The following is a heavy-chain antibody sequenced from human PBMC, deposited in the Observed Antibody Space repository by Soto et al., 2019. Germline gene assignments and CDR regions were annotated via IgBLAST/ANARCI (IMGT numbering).Heavy chain of an antibody. J-gene: IGHJ4*02. CDR3: AKGTDIVVVPAVSGY. CDR2: ISGSGGST. D-gene: IGHD2-2*01. CDR1: GFTFSSYA. Sequence: GGSLRLSCAASGFTFSSYAMSWVRQAPGKGLEWVSAISGSGGSTYYADSVKGRFTISRDNSKNTLCLQMNSPRAEDTAVYYCAKGTDIVVVPAVSGYWGQGTLVTVSS. V-gene: IGHV3-23*01.